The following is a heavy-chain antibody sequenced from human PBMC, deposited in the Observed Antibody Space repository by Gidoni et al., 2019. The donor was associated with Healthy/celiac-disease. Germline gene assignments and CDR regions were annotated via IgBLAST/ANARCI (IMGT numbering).Heavy chain of an antibody. J-gene: IGHJ5*02. CDR2: ISYDGSNN. CDR3: AKPYYDFWSGYFNWFDP. V-gene: IGHV3-30*18. CDR1: GFTFSSSG. Sequence: QVQLVESGGGVVQPGRSLRLSCAASGFTFSSSGMHWVRQAPGQGLEWVAVISYDGSNNYYADSVKGRFTISRDNSKNTLYLQMNSLRAEDTAVYYCAKPYYDFWSGYFNWFDPWGQGTLVTVSS. D-gene: IGHD3-3*01.